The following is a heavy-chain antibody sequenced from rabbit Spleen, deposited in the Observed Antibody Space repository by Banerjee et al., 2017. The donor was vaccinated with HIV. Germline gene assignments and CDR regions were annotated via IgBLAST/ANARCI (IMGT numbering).Heavy chain of an antibody. CDR3: ARETSSGWCIVSFYCSL. Sequence: QQLVESGGGLVKPGASLTLTCKASAFSFSRGYDMCWVRQAPGKGLEWIACIYTGNSKTYCANWAKGRFTISKTSSTTVTLQMTSLTVADTATYFCARETSSGWCIVSFYCSLWGQGTLVTVS. V-gene: IGHV1S40*01. CDR1: AFSFSRGYD. D-gene: IGHD4-1*01. J-gene: IGHJ4*01. CDR2: IYTGNSKT.